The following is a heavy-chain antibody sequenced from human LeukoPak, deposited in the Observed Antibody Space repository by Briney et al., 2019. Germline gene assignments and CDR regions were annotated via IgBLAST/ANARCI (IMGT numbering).Heavy chain of an antibody. CDR2: IKQDGSEK. J-gene: IGHJ4*02. D-gene: IGHD6-13*01. Sequence: GGSLRLSCAASGFTFSSYWMSWVRQAPGKGLEWVANIKQDGSEKYYVDSVKGRFTISRDNAKNSLYLQMNSLRGEDTAVYYCATPDSWSPFDYWGQGTLVTVSS. CDR3: ATPDSWSPFDY. CDR1: GFTFSSYW. V-gene: IGHV3-7*05.